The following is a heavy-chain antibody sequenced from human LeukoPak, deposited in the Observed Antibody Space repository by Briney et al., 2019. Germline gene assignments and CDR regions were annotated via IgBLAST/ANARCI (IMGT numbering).Heavy chain of an antibody. J-gene: IGHJ4*02. D-gene: IGHD4-17*01. CDR1: GGSITSYY. V-gene: IGHV4-59*12. CDR2: IYFIGNT. CDR3: ATYFYGDYATHYFDF. Sequence: SETLSLTCTVSGGSITSYYWSWIRQSPGKGLEWIGYIYFIGNTYYNPSLTGRVTISVDTSKNQFSLKLTSVTAADTAVYYCATYFYGDYATHYFDFWGQGTLVTVSS.